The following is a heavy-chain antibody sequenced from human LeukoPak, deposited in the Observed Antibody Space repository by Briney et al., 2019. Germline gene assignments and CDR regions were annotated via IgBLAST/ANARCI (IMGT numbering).Heavy chain of an antibody. CDR2: IYYSGST. V-gene: IGHV4-39*01. CDR1: GGSISSSSYY. Sequence: SETLSLTCTVSGGSISSSSYYWGWIRQPPGKGLEWIGSIYYSGSTYYNPSLKSRVTISVDTSKNQFSLKLSSVTAADTAVYYCARHLEALGFLEWLLSPHFDYWGQGTLVTVST. J-gene: IGHJ4*02. CDR3: ARHLEALGFLEWLLSPHFDY. D-gene: IGHD3-3*01.